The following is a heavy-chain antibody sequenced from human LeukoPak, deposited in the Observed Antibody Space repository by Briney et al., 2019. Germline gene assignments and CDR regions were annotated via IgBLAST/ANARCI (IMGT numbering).Heavy chain of an antibody. CDR3: ARHQGDTDYYYYYGMDV. CDR1: GGSISSSSYS. D-gene: IGHD5-18*01. CDR2: IYYSGST. J-gene: IGHJ6*02. Sequence: SETLSLTCTVSGGSISSSSYSWGWIRQPPGKGLEWIGSIYYSGSTYYNPSLKSRVTISVDTSKNQFSLKLSSVTAADTAVYYCARHQGDTDYYYYYGMDVWGQGTTVTVSS. V-gene: IGHV4-39*01.